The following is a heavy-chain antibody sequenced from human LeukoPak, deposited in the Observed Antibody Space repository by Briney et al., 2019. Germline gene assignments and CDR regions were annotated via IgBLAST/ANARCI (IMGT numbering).Heavy chain of an antibody. Sequence: TPSETLSLTCAVSSYSIRSGSYWGWIRQSPRKRLQWLGSIFHSGNSYYNPPLKSRLTISLDTSKNQFSLKLTSVTAADTALYYCARVTYVDDMLYQYFDYWGQGILVTVSS. D-gene: IGHD4-17*01. CDR3: ARVTYVDDMLYQYFDY. V-gene: IGHV4-38-2*01. J-gene: IGHJ4*02. CDR2: IFHSGNS. CDR1: SYSIRSGSY.